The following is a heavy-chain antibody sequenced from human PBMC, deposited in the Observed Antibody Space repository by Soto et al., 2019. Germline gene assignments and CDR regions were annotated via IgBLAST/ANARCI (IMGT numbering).Heavy chain of an antibody. D-gene: IGHD5-18*01. CDR3: ARDKITALLVY. CDR2: INPSGST. CDR1: SGSFSDYY. J-gene: IGHJ4*02. V-gene: IGHV4-34*01. Sequence: SENLPLTSAVNSGSFSDYYSTMIRQPRGTGLECIGEINPSGSTNYNPSLKSRVIISVDTSMNQFFLMLTSVTAADTGVYYCARDKITALLVYWGQGTLVTVTS.